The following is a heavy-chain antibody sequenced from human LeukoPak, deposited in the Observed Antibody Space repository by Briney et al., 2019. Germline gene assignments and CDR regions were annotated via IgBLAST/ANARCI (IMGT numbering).Heavy chain of an antibody. CDR2: IYYSGST. CDR1: GGSISSGGCY. CDR3: ARSVHFDAFDI. J-gene: IGHJ3*02. V-gene: IGHV4-31*11. Sequence: SETLSLTCAVSGGSISSGGCYWSWIRQHPGKGLEWIGYIYYSGSTYYNPSLKSRVTISVDTSKNQFSLKLSSVTAADTAVYYCARSVHFDAFDIWGQGTMVTVSS.